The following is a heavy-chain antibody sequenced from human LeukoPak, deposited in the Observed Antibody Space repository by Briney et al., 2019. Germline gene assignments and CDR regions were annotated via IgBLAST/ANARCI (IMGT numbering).Heavy chain of an antibody. Sequence: GGSLRLSCAASGFTFSSYAMNWVRQAPGKGLEWVSAISGSGGSTYYADSVKGRFTISRDNSKNTLYLQMNSLRAEDTAVYYCAKAGRHYYGSGSYYSDYWGQGTLVTVSS. V-gene: IGHV3-23*01. CDR2: ISGSGGST. J-gene: IGHJ4*02. CDR1: GFTFSSYA. D-gene: IGHD3-10*01. CDR3: AKAGRHYYGSGSYYSDY.